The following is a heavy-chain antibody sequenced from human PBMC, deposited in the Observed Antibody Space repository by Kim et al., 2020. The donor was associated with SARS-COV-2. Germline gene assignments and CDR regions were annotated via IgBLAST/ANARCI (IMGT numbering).Heavy chain of an antibody. J-gene: IGHJ2*01. Sequence: GGSLRLSCAASGFTFSSYAMSWVRQAPGKGLEWVSAISGSGGSTYYADSVKGRFTISRDNSKNTLYLQMNSLRAEDTAVYYCAAPITMIKALYWYFDLWGRGTLVTVSS. CDR3: AAPITMIKALYWYFDL. CDR1: GFTFSSYA. V-gene: IGHV3-23*01. D-gene: IGHD3-22*01. CDR2: ISGSGGST.